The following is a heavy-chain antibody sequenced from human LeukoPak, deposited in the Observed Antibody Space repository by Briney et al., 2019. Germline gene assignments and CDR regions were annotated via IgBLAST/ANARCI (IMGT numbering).Heavy chain of an antibody. CDR2: MSGSGGST. Sequence: GGSLRLSCAASGFTFSSYAMNWVRQPPGKGLELVSGMSGSGGSTYYADSVKGRFTISRDNSKNTLYLQMNSLRAEDTAVYYCANDPYCGGDCYYDYWGQGTVVTVSS. V-gene: IGHV3-23*01. CDR3: ANDPYCGGDCYYDY. D-gene: IGHD2-21*02. CDR1: GFTFSSYA. J-gene: IGHJ4*02.